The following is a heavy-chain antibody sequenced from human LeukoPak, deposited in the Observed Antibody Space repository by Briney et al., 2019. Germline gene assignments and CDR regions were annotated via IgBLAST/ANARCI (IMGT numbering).Heavy chain of an antibody. CDR1: GGSSSSSTYY. Sequence: SETLSLTCSVSGGSSSSSTYYWGWIRQPPGKGLEWIGNIYYTGTTYYNPSLNSRVTISVDTSKNQFSLKLSSVTAADTAVYYCARQSYCSGGSCYSGYWGQGTLGTVSS. D-gene: IGHD2-15*01. CDR3: ARQSYCSGGSCYSGY. CDR2: IYYTGTT. J-gene: IGHJ4*02. V-gene: IGHV4-39*01.